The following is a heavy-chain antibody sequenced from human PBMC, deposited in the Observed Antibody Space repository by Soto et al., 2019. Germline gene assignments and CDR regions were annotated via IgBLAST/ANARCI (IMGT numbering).Heavy chain of an antibody. V-gene: IGHV4-61*01. J-gene: IGHJ4*02. D-gene: IGHD2-2*01. CDR1: GGSVSSGSYY. CDR3: ARAFDLFCSTSCLNRPFDY. CDR2: IYYSGST. Sequence: QVQLQESGPGLVKPSETLSLTCTVSGGSVSSGSYYRSWIRQPPGKGLEWIGYIYYSGSTNYNPSLKSRVTISVDTSKNQFSLKLSSVTAADTAVYYCARAFDLFCSTSCLNRPFDYWGQGTLVTVSS.